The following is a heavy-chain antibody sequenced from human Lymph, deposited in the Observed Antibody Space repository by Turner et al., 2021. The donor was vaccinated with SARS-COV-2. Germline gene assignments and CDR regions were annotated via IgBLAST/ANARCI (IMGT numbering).Heavy chain of an antibody. Sequence: EVQLVESGGGLVQPGGSLRLSCAASGFTFSYYWMSWVRQAPGKGLEWVANIKQDGSEKYYVDSVKGRFTISRDNAKNSLFLQMNSLRAEDTAVYYCARMRSSSWYFDYWGQGTLVTVSS. CDR1: GFTFSYYW. CDR3: ARMRSSSWYFDY. CDR2: IKQDGSEK. D-gene: IGHD1-26*01. J-gene: IGHJ4*02. V-gene: IGHV3-7*01.